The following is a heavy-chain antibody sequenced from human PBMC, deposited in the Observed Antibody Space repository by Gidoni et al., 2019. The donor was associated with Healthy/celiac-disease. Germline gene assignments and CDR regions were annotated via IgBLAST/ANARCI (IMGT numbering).Heavy chain of an antibody. Sequence: QVKLVESGGGVVQPGRSLRLSCAASGFTFSSYGMHWVRQAPGKGRGWVAVISYDGSNKYYADSVKGRFTISRDNSKNTLYLQMNSLRAEDTAVYYCAKDLRDILTGFDYWGQGTLVTVSS. CDR1: GFTFSSYG. CDR3: AKDLRDILTGFDY. D-gene: IGHD3-9*01. V-gene: IGHV3-30*18. J-gene: IGHJ4*02. CDR2: ISYDGSNK.